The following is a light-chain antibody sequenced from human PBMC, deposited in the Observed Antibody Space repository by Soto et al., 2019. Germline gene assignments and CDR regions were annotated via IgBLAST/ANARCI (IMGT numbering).Light chain of an antibody. Sequence: EIVMTQSPATLSVSPGERATLSCRASQSVSSNLAWSQQKPGQDPRLLIYGASTRATGIPARFSGSGSGTEFTLTISSLQSEDFAVYYCQQYNNWPLTFGGGTKVEIK. CDR3: QQYNNWPLT. CDR1: QSVSSN. V-gene: IGKV3-15*01. CDR2: GAS. J-gene: IGKJ4*01.